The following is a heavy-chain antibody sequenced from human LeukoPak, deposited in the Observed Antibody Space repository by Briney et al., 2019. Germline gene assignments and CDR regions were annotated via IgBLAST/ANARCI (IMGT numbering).Heavy chain of an antibody. Sequence: SETLSLTCTVSGGSISSYYWGWIRQPPGKGLEWIGSIYYSGSTYYNPSLNSRVTISVDTSKNQFSLKLRSVTAADTAVYYCARRDMTALTAYAFDIWGQGTMVTVSS. V-gene: IGHV4-39*01. J-gene: IGHJ3*02. CDR3: ARRDMTALTAYAFDI. CDR2: IYYSGST. CDR1: GGSISSYY. D-gene: IGHD4-11*01.